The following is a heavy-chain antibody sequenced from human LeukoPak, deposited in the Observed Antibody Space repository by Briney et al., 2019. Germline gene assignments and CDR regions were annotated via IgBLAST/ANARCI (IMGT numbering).Heavy chain of an antibody. Sequence: GASVKVSCKASGYTFTSYGISWVRQAPGQGLEWMGWISAYNGNTNYAQKLQGRVTKTTDTSTSTAYMELRSLRSDDTAVYYCARVMRDCSSTSCYYYYYYMDVWGKGTTVTVSS. CDR2: ISAYNGNT. J-gene: IGHJ6*03. CDR3: ARVMRDCSSTSCYYYYYYMDV. D-gene: IGHD2-2*01. V-gene: IGHV1-18*01. CDR1: GYTFTSYG.